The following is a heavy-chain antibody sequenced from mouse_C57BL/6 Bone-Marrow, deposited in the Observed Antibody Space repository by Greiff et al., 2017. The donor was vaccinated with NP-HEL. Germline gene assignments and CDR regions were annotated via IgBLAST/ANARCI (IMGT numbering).Heavy chain of an antibody. J-gene: IGHJ4*01. CDR1: GFTFSDYG. CDR3: ARGFYYYGSSYPDRFYAMDY. CDR2: ISSGSSTI. D-gene: IGHD1-1*01. V-gene: IGHV5-17*01. Sequence: EVNLVESGGGLVKPGGSLKLSCAASGFTFSDYGMHWVRQAPEKGLEWVAYISSGSSTIYYADTVKGRFTISRDNAKNTLFLQMTSLRSEDTAMYYCARGFYYYGSSYPDRFYAMDYWGQGTSVTVSS.